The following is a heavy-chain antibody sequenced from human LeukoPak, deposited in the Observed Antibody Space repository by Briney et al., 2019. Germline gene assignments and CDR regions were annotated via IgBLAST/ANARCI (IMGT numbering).Heavy chain of an antibody. CDR2: ISGSGGKT. V-gene: IGHV3-23*01. D-gene: IGHD7-27*01. CDR1: GFSLSSSA. J-gene: IGHJ4*02. Sequence: AGGSLRLSCAASGFSLSSSAMSWVRQDPGKGLEWVSTISGSGGKTYYADSVKGRFTISRDNSKNSLYLQMNGLRAEDTAVYYCAREPTGGFDYWGQGTLVTVSS. CDR3: AREPTGGFDY.